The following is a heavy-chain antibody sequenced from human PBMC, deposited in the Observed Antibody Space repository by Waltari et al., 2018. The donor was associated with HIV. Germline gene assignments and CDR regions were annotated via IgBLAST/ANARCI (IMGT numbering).Heavy chain of an antibody. J-gene: IGHJ4*02. CDR3: ATGADTAY. CDR2: FDPEDGER. D-gene: IGHD5-18*01. V-gene: IGHV1-24*01. Sequence: QVQLVQSGAEGRRLGPSGKVSCRVSGNNITELSMHWVRQAPGEGLEWMGGFDPEDGERTYAQKFQGRVTMIEDTSTDTAYMELSSLRSDDTAVYYCATGADTAYWGQGTLVTVSS. CDR1: GNNITELS.